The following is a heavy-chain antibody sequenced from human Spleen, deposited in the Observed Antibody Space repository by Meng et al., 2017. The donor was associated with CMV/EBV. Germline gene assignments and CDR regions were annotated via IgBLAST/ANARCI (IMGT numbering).Heavy chain of an antibody. CDR3: ARVISVRGYYDSSGYYPDY. J-gene: IGHJ4*02. D-gene: IGHD3-22*01. V-gene: IGHV4-30-4*08. Sequence: SETLSLTCTVSAGSICSDIYYWTYIRQSPGKGLECFGYIYDTGTKSRVTISVDTSKNQFSLKLSSVTAADTAVYYCARVISVRGYYDSSGYYPDYWGQGTLVTVSS. CDR1: AGSICSDIYY. CDR2: IYDTGT.